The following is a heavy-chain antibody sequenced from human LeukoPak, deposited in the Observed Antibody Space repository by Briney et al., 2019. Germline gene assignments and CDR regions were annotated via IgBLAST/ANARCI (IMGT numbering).Heavy chain of an antibody. CDR2: VYYSGGT. J-gene: IGHJ6*03. Sequence: SETLSLTCAVSGGFISSGAYSWSWIRQPPRKGLEWIGYVYYSGGTYYNPSLKSRVTISVDTSKNQFSLKLSSVTAADTAVYYYARVGYSYGINYYYMDVWGKGTTVTVSS. CDR3: ARVGYSYGINYYYMDV. D-gene: IGHD5-18*01. CDR1: GGFISSGAYS. V-gene: IGHV4-30-4*07.